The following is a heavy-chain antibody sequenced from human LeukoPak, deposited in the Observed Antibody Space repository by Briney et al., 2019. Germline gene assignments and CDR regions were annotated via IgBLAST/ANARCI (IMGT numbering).Heavy chain of an antibody. D-gene: IGHD6-13*01. V-gene: IGHV4-34*01. CDR2: INHSGST. J-gene: IGHJ4*02. CDR3: AADNNLPAGRGPSLEH. CDR1: GGSFSGYY. Sequence: PSETLSLTCAVYGGSFSGYYWSWIHQPPGKGLEWIGEINHSGSTNYNPSLKSRVTISVDTSKNQFSLKLSSVTAADTAVYYCAADNNLPAGRGPSLEHWGQGTLVTVSS.